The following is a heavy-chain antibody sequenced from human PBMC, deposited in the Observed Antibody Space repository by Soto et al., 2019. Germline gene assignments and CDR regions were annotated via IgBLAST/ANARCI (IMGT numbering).Heavy chain of an antibody. D-gene: IGHD6-13*01. CDR2: IIPIFGTA. CDR3: ARDLEASSWYREYNWFDP. CDR1: GGTFSSYA. V-gene: IGHV1-69*13. Sequence: ASVKVSCKASGGTFSSYAISWVRQAPGQGLEWMGGIIPIFGTANYAQKFQGRVTITADESTSTAYMELSSLRSEDTAVYYCARDLEASSWYREYNWFDPWGQGTLVTVSS. J-gene: IGHJ5*02.